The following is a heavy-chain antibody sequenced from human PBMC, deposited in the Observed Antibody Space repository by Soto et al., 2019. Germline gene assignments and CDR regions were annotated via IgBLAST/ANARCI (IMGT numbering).Heavy chain of an antibody. CDR2: INHSGST. CDR3: ARVQYGDTAMVTLYYYGMDV. CDR1: GGSFSGYY. V-gene: IGHV4-34*01. D-gene: IGHD5-18*01. J-gene: IGHJ6*02. Sequence: SETLSLTCAVYGGSFSGYYWSWIRQPPGKGLEWIGEINHSGSTNYNPSLKSRVTISVDTSKNQFSLKLSSVTAADTAVYYCARVQYGDTAMVTLYYYGMDVWGQGTTVTVSS.